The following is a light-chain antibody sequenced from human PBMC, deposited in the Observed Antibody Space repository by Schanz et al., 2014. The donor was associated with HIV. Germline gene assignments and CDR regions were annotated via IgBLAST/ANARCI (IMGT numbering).Light chain of an antibody. CDR3: HQFGRLPWT. CDR2: ATS. J-gene: IGKJ1*01. V-gene: IGKV3-20*01. CDR1: QSVSSSY. Sequence: EIVLTQSPGTLSLSPGERATLSCRASQSVSSSYLAWYQQKPGQAPRLVIYATSTRAAGIPDRFSGTGSGTDFTLTISRLEPEDFAVYYCHQFGRLPWTFGQGTKVEIK.